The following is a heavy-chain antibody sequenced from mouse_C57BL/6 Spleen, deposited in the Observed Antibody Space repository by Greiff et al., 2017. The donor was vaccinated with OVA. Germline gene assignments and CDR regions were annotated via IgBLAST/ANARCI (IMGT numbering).Heavy chain of an antibody. CDR3: TTYTVNWYFDV. D-gene: IGHD1-1*01. V-gene: IGHV14-4*01. Sequence: VQLKESGAELVRPGASVKLSCTASGFNIKDDYMHWVKQRPEQGLEWIGWIDPENGDTEYASKFQGKATITADTSSNTAYLQLSSLTSEDTAVYYCTTYTVNWYFDVWGTGTTVTVSS. CDR2: IDPENGDT. CDR1: GFNIKDDY. J-gene: IGHJ1*03.